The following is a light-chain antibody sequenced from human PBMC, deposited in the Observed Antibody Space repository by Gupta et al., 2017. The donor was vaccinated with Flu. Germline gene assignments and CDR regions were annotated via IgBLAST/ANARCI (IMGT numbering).Light chain of an antibody. CDR3: QQYGNSPGT. V-gene: IGKV3-20*01. CDR1: QSVSSSY. CDR2: GAS. Sequence: VTRSLSPGERATLSCRASQSVSSSYLAWYQQKPGQTPRLLIYGASSRATGVPDSFSGSGSGTDFTLTISRVEPEDFAVYYCQQYGNSPGTFGQGTKVEIK. J-gene: IGKJ2*01.